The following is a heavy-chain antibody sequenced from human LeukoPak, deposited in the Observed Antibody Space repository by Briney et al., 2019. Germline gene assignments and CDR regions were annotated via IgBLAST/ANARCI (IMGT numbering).Heavy chain of an antibody. CDR3: ARRNEATRRGSWFDP. D-gene: IGHD6-6*01. Sequence: ASGPTLVNPTQTLTLTCTFSGFSLTTAGVGVGWIRQPPEKALEWLALIYWNDDKQYSPSLKSRLTITKDTSKNQVILTMANMDPVDTATYYCARRNEATRRGSWFDPWGQGTLVTVSS. V-gene: IGHV2-5*01. CDR1: GFSLTTAGVG. CDR2: IYWNDDK. J-gene: IGHJ5*02.